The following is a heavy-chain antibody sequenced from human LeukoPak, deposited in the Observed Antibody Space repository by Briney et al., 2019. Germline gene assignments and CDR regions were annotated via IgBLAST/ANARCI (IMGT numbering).Heavy chain of an antibody. V-gene: IGHV3-23*01. CDR2: ISGSGGST. D-gene: IGHD6-13*01. J-gene: IGHJ4*02. Sequence: PGGSLRLSCAASGFTFSSYAMSWVRQAPGKGLEWVSAISGSGGSTYYADSVKGRFTISRDNSKNTLYLQMNSLRAEDTAVYYCAKALGYSSRSYYFDYWGQGTLVTVSS. CDR1: GFTFSSYA. CDR3: AKALGYSSRSYYFDY.